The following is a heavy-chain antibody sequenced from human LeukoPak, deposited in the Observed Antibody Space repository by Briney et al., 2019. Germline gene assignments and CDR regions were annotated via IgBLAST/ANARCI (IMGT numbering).Heavy chain of an antibody. V-gene: IGHV4-34*01. Sequence: SETLSLTCAVSGGSFSGYYWSWIRQPPGKGLEWIGEINHSGSTNYNPSLKRRVTISVDTSKNQFSLKLSSVTAADTAVYYCARGRTKVTTATGWFDPWGQGTLVTVSS. CDR2: INHSGST. CDR3: ARGRTKVTTATGWFDP. D-gene: IGHD4-11*01. J-gene: IGHJ5*02. CDR1: GGSFSGYY.